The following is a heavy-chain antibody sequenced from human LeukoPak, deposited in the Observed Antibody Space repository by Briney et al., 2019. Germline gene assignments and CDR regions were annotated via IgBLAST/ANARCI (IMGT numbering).Heavy chain of an antibody. CDR2: INPSGGST. D-gene: IGHD1-26*01. J-gene: IGHJ6*03. Sequence: GASVKVSCKASGSTFSDHYIHWVRQAPGHGLEWMGWINPSGGSTSYAQKFQGRVTMTRDTSTSTVYMELSSLRSEDTAVYYCARDGIAGTDYYYYMDVWGQGTTVTVSS. CDR3: ARDGIAGTDYYYYMDV. CDR1: GSTFSDHY. V-gene: IGHV1-46*01.